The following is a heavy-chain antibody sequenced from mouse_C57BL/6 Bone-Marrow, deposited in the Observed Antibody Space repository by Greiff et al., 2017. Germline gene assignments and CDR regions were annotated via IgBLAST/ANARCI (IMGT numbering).Heavy chain of an antibody. CDR3: ARSRGWHFFDY. CDR2: IHPNSGST. J-gene: IGHJ2*01. D-gene: IGHD2-3*01. Sequence: QVQLKQPGAELVKPGASVKLSCKASGYTFTSYWMHWVKQRPGQGLEWIGMIHPNSGSTNYNEKFKSKATLTVDKYSSPAYMQLSRLTSEDSAVYYCARSRGWHFFDYWGQGTTLTVSS. CDR1: GYTFTSYW. V-gene: IGHV1-64*01.